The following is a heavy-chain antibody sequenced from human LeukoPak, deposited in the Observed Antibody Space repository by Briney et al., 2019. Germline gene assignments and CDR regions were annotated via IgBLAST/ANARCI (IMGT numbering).Heavy chain of an antibody. D-gene: IGHD3-3*01. Sequence: SETLSLTCAVYGGSFSGYYWSWIRQPPGKGLEWIGEINHSGSTNYNPSLKSRVTISVDTSKNQFSLKLSSVTAADTAVYYCARGRAPGYYDFWSGYFFFDYWGRGTLVTVSS. V-gene: IGHV4-34*01. CDR2: INHSGST. CDR3: ARGRAPGYYDFWSGYFFFDY. CDR1: GGSFSGYY. J-gene: IGHJ4*02.